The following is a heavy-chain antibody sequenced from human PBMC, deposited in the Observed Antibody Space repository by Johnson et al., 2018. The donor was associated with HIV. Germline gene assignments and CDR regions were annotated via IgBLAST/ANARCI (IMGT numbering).Heavy chain of an antibody. V-gene: IGHV3-20*04. CDR2: INWNGGST. CDR1: GFTFDDYG. D-gene: IGHD3-22*01. J-gene: IGHJ3*01. CDR3: ARFDGFITTLRVIGDAFDV. Sequence: VQLVESGGGVVRPGGSLRLSCAASGFTFDDYGMSWVRQAPGKGLEWVSGINWNGGSTTYADSVTGRFIISRDNAKNSLYLQMNSLRAEDTAVYYCARFDGFITTLRVIGDAFDVWGQGTMVTVSS.